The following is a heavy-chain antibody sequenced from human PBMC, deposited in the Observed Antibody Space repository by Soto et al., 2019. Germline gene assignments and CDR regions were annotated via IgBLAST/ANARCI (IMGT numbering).Heavy chain of an antibody. Sequence: GGSLRLSCAASGFTFSSYAMSWVRQAPGKGLEWVSAISGSGGSTYYADSVKGRFTISRDNSKNTLYLQMNSLRAEDTAVYYCSKAGHILWFGDHSGQGTLVTVSS. V-gene: IGHV3-23*01. D-gene: IGHD3-10*01. J-gene: IGHJ4*02. CDR1: GFTFSSYA. CDR3: SKAGHILWFGDH. CDR2: ISGSGGST.